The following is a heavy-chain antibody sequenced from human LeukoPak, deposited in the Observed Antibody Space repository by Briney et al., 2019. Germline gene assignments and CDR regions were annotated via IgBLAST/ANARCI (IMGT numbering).Heavy chain of an antibody. J-gene: IGHJ4*02. CDR2: ISSSGSIM. D-gene: IGHD6-13*01. CDR3: ASSSWYALDY. CDR1: GFTFSRYE. V-gene: IGHV3-48*03. Sequence: PGGSLRLSCAASGFTFSRYEMNWVRQAPGKGLEWISYISSSGSIMYYADPVKGRFTISRDNAKNSLYLQMNSLRAEDTAIYYCASSSWYALDYWGQGTLVTVSS.